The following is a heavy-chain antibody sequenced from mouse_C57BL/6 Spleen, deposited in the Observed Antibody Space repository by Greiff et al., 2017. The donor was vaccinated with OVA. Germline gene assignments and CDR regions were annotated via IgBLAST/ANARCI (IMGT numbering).Heavy chain of an antibody. J-gene: IGHJ3*01. V-gene: IGHV1-81*01. CDR2: FYPSSCNT. D-gene: IGHD3-2*02. CDR1: GSTFTSSG. Sequence: VPLQQSGAELARPGASVTLSCKASGSTFTSSGISWVKQRTGQGLEWIGEFYPSSCNTYYNEKFKGKSTLTADKSSSTAYMELRSLTSEDSAVYFCAPDSSGLFDYWGEGTLVTVSA. CDR3: APDSSGLFDY.